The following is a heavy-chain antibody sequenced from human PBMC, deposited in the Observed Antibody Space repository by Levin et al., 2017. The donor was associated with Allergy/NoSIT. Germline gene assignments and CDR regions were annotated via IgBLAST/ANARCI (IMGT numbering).Heavy chain of an antibody. CDR3: MSKTFF. J-gene: IGHJ4*02. Sequence: GESLKISCAASGITFSSVWMAWVRQAPGKGLEWVGRLKNKTDGGATDYAAPVEGRFTISRYDSSDTLYLQLNSLKIEDTVFFYFMSKTFFCGPGTLLT. V-gene: IGHV3-15*01. CDR1: GITFSSVW. CDR2: LKNKTDGGAT. D-gene: IGHD2/OR15-2a*01.